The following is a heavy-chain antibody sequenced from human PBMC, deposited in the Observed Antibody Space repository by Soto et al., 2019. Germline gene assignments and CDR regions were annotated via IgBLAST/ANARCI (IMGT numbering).Heavy chain of an antibody. J-gene: IGHJ4*02. Sequence: SVKVSCKASGGTFSSYSISWVRQAPGQGLEWMGGIIPIFGTANYAQKFQGRVTITADESTSTAYMELSSLRSEDTAVYYCARDWPRDGYKYFDYWGQGTLVTVSS. CDR2: IIPIFGTA. V-gene: IGHV1-69*13. D-gene: IGHD5-12*01. CDR3: ARDWPRDGYKYFDY. CDR1: GGTFSSYS.